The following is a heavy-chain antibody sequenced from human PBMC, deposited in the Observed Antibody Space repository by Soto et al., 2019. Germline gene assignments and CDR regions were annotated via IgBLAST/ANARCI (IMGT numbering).Heavy chain of an antibody. Sequence: QVQLVQSGAEVKKPGASVKVSCKASGYTFTSYYMHWVRQAPGQGLEWMGIINPSGGSTSYAQKFQGRVTMTRATSTSTVYMELSSLRSEDTAVYYCARAGGVTAFFDYWGQGTLVTVSS. J-gene: IGHJ4*02. CDR1: GYTFTSYY. CDR3: ARAGGVTAFFDY. D-gene: IGHD2-21*02. V-gene: IGHV1-46*03. CDR2: INPSGGST.